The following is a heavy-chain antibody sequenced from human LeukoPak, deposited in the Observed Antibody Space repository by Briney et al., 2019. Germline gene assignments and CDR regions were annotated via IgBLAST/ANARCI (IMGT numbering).Heavy chain of an antibody. D-gene: IGHD2-8*01. CDR2: ISGHGGST. CDR3: AKDGGVGYCTNGVCYVDY. CDR1: GFTFTSYG. Sequence: GSLTLTCSASGFTFTSYGLSWVRQAPGKGLELVSAISGHGGSTYYADSVKGRFTISRDNSKNTLYLQMNSLRAEDTAVYYCAKDGGVGYCTNGVCYVDYWGQGTLVTVSS. V-gene: IGHV3-23*01. J-gene: IGHJ4*02.